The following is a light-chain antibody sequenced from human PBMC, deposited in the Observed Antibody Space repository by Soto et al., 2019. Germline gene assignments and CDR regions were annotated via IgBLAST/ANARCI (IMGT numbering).Light chain of an antibody. CDR3: QHYNTYSRT. CDR2: DAS. J-gene: IGKJ1*01. Sequence: DMQMTQSPSSLSASVGDRVTITCRASQTISNWLAWYQQKPGKAPKLLISDASTLERGVPSRFSGSGSGTEFTLTISSLQPDDFATYDCQHYNTYSRTFGQGTNVEIK. V-gene: IGKV1-5*01. CDR1: QTISNW.